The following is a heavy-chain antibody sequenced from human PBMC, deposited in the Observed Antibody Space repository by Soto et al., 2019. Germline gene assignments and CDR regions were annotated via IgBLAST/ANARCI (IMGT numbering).Heavy chain of an antibody. CDR3: ARRV. Sequence: EVQLLESGGGLAQPGGSLRLSCAASGFAFSSYPMNWVRQAPGKGLEWVSGISASGTDTYYADSVKGRFTIFRDNSKNSVYLQMNSLRVEDPAIYYCARRVWGQGTLVTVSS. CDR1: GFAFSSYP. CDR2: ISASGTDT. V-gene: IGHV3-23*01. J-gene: IGHJ4*02.